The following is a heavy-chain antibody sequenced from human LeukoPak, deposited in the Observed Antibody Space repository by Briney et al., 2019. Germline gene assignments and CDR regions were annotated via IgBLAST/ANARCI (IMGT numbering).Heavy chain of an antibody. V-gene: IGHV3-7*01. J-gene: IGHJ3*02. CDR3: ARPRYGSGSYYNENAFNI. Sequence: GGSLRLSCAASGFTFSSYWMSWVRQAPGKGLEWVANINQDGSGKYYVDSVKGRFTISRDNAKNSLYLQMNSMKAEDTAVYYCARPRYGSGSYYNENAFNIWSQRTMVTVSS. D-gene: IGHD3-10*01. CDR2: INQDGSGK. CDR1: GFTFSSYW.